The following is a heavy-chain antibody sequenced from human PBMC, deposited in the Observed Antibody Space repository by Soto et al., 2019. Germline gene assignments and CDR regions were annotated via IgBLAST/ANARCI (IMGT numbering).Heavy chain of an antibody. D-gene: IGHD1-26*01. CDR2: IIPMFGTA. J-gene: IGHJ4*02. Sequence: ASVKVSCKASGGSFSSFAFSWVRQAPGQGLEWMGGIIPMFGTANYAQKFQGRVTITADESTSTAYMELSSLRSEDTAVYYCAREEGARHFYFDYWGQGTLVTVSS. CDR1: GGSFSSFA. V-gene: IGHV1-69*13. CDR3: AREEGARHFYFDY.